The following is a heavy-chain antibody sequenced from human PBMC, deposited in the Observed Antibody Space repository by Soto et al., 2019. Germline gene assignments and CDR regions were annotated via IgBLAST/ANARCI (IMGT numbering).Heavy chain of an antibody. CDR1: NFSISSGYY. V-gene: IGHV4-38-2*01. CDR2: IYRSGTT. J-gene: IGHJ4*02. CDR3: ARTHSGSYYSVFNY. Sequence: SETLSLTCVVSNFSISSGYYWGWIRQSPGKGLEWIASIYRSGTTSYNPSLKSRVTISVDPSKNQYSLMLTAVTAADTAVYYCARTHSGSYYSVFNYWGRGSLVTVSS. D-gene: IGHD1-26*01.